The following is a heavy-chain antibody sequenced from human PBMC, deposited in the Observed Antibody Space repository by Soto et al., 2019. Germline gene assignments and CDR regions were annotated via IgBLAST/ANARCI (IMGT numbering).Heavy chain of an antibody. J-gene: IGHJ6*02. V-gene: IGHV4-39*02. D-gene: IGHD5-18*01. CDR2: IYYSGST. CDR3: AREDTAMVVYGMDV. CDR1: GGSISSSSYY. Sequence: PSETLSLTCTVSGGSISSSSYYWGWIRQPPGKGLEWIGSIYYSGSTYYNPSLKSRVTISVDTSKNQFSLKLSSVTAADTVVYYCAREDTAMVVYGMDVWGQGTTVTVSS.